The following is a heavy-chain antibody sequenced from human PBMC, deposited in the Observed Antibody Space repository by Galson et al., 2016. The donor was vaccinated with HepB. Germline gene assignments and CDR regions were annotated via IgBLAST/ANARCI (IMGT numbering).Heavy chain of an antibody. D-gene: IGHD6-19*01. V-gene: IGHV4-59*01. CDR3: ARVRKAVAENSYFFDS. Sequence: ETLSLTCTVSGVSLSSYYWSWIRQPPGEGLEWIGYIYYSGGSTNYNPSLKSRVTISVDTLKNQFSLKLSSVTAADTAVYFCARVRKAVAENSYFFDSWGQGTLVTVSS. CDR1: GVSLSSYY. CDR2: IYYSGGST. J-gene: IGHJ4*02.